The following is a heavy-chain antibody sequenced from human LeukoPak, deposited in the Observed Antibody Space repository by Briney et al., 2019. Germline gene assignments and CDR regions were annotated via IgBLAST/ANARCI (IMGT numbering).Heavy chain of an antibody. CDR3: ARAVGSGWYKFDP. J-gene: IGHJ5*02. CDR2: IYYSGST. CDR1: GGSVSSGSYY. D-gene: IGHD6-19*01. V-gene: IGHV4-61*01. Sequence: SGTLSLTCTVSGGSVSSGSYYWSWIRQPPGKGLEWIGYIYYSGSTNYNPSLKSRVTISVDTSKNQFSLKLSSVTAADTAVYYCARAVGSGWYKFDPWGQGTLVTVSS.